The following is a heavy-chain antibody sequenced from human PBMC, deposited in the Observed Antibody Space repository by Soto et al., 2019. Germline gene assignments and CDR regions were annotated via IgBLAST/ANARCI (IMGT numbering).Heavy chain of an antibody. CDR3: TTAPYIWGSYLSNY. J-gene: IGHJ4*02. V-gene: IGHV3-15*01. Sequence: PGESLKISCAASGFTFSNAWMSWVRQAPGKGLEWVGRIKSKTDGGTTDYAAPVKGRFTISRDDSKNTLYLQMNSLKTEDTAVYYCTTAPYIWGSYLSNYWGQGSLVTVSS. CDR2: IKSKTDGGTT. CDR1: GFTFSNAW. D-gene: IGHD3-16*02.